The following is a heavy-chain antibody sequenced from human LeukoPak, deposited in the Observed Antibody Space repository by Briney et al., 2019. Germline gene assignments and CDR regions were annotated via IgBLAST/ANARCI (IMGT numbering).Heavy chain of an antibody. J-gene: IGHJ6*02. V-gene: IGHV4-30-4*01. CDR1: GGSVSSGDYY. CDR2: IYYSGST. Sequence: SQTLSLTCTVSGGSVSSGDYYWGWIRQPPGKGLEWIGYIYYSGSTYYNPSLKSRVTISVDTSKNQFSLKLSSVTAADTAVYYCARDSRYYDSSRGMDVWGQGTTVTVSS. D-gene: IGHD3-22*01. CDR3: ARDSRYYDSSRGMDV.